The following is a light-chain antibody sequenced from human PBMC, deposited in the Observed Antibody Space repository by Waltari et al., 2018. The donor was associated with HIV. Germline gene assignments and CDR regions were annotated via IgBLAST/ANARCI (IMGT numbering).Light chain of an antibody. CDR3: LLSYSGARV. CDR1: TGDVTTGHY. V-gene: IGLV7-46*01. J-gene: IGLJ3*02. CDR2: DTT. Sequence: QAVVTQEPSLTVSPGGTVTLTCGSSTGDVTTGHYAYWFQQMPGQAPRTLIYDTTHKHSWTPARFSGSLPRGKAALTLSGAQPEDEAEYYCLLSYSGARVFGGGTKLTVL.